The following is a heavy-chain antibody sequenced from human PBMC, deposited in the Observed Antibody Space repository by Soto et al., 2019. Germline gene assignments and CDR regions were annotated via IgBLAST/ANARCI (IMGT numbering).Heavy chain of an antibody. CDR1: GGSISSGDYY. CDR3: ARTFYGDYDNWFDP. CDR2: IYYSGST. D-gene: IGHD4-17*01. V-gene: IGHV4-30-4*01. Sequence: SETLSLTCTVSGGSISSGDYYWSWIRQPPGKGLEWIGYIYYSGSTYYNPSLKSRVTISVDTSKNQFSLKLSSVTAADTAVYYCARTFYGDYDNWFDPWGQGTLVTVSS. J-gene: IGHJ5*02.